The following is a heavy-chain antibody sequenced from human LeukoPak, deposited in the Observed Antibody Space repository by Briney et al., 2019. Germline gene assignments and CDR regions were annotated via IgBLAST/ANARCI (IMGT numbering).Heavy chain of an antibody. CDR3: ASGSPPYSNYEGGFDY. CDR2: INHSGST. J-gene: IGHJ4*02. D-gene: IGHD4-11*01. Sequence: PSETLSLTCAVYGGSFSGYYWSWIRQPPGKGLEWIGEINHSGSTNYNPSLKSQVTISVDTSKNQFSLKLSSVTAADTAVYYCASGSPPYSNYEGGFDYWGQGTLVTVSS. CDR1: GGSFSGYY. V-gene: IGHV4-34*01.